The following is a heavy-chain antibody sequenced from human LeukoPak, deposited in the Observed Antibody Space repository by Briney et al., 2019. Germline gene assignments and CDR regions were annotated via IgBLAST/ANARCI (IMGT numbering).Heavy chain of an antibody. V-gene: IGHV4-59*01. D-gene: IGHD1-26*01. CDR1: GGSISSYY. Sequence: SETLSLTCTVSGGSISSYYWSWIRQPPGKGLEWIGYIYYSGSTNYNPSLKSRVTISVDTSKNQFSLKLSSVTAADTAVYYCAREEKWELQPIGAFDIWGQGTMVTVSS. J-gene: IGHJ3*02. CDR2: IYYSGST. CDR3: AREEKWELQPIGAFDI.